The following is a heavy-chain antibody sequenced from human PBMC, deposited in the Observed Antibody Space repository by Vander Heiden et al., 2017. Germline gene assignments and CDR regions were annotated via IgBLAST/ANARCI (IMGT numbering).Heavy chain of an antibody. Sequence: QVQLVESGGGVVQPGRSLGLSCAASGFAVSSYAMHWVRQAPGKGLEWVAVISYDGSNKDYADSVKGRFTISRDNSKNTLYLQMNSLRAEDTAVYYCARSVGATDYWGQGTLVTVSS. CDR3: ARSVGATDY. CDR1: GFAVSSYA. V-gene: IGHV3-30*04. CDR2: ISYDGSNK. J-gene: IGHJ4*02. D-gene: IGHD1-26*01.